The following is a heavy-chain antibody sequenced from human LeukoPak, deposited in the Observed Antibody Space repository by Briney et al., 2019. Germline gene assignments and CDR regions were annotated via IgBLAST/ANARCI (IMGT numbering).Heavy chain of an antibody. Sequence: SETLSLTCTVSGGSISSGSYYWSWIRQPAGKGLEWIGRIYTSGSTNYNPSLKSRVTISVDTPKNQFSLQLSSVTAADTALYYCARGFAYGSNPFDCWGQGTLVTVSS. D-gene: IGHD3-10*01. J-gene: IGHJ4*02. CDR3: ARGFAYGSNPFDC. V-gene: IGHV4-61*02. CDR2: IYTSGST. CDR1: GGSISSGSYY.